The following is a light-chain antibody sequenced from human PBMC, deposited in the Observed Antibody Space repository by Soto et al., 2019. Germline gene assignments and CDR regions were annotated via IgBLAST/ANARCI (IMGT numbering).Light chain of an antibody. V-gene: IGKV1-5*01. CDR1: QSISSW. CDR3: QQYNSYSWT. CDR2: DAS. J-gene: IGKJ1*01. Sequence: DLQMTQSPSTLSASVGARVTITCRASQSISSWLAWYQQKPGKAPKLLIYDASSLESGVPSRFSVIVSGTELTINIRSLQPDDGETYDGQQYNSYSWTFGQGTKVDIK.